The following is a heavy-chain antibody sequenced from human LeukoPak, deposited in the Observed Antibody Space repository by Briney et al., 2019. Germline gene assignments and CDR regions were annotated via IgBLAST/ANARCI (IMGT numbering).Heavy chain of an antibody. CDR3: ARGKQQLVQERYFQH. D-gene: IGHD6-13*01. V-gene: IGHV3-21*01. Sequence: GGSLRLSCAASGFTFSSYSMNWVRQAPGKGLEWVSSISSSSSYIYYADSVKGRFTISRDDAKNSLYLQMNSLRAEDTAVYYCARGKQQLVQERYFQHWGQGTLVTVSS. CDR1: GFTFSSYS. J-gene: IGHJ1*01. CDR2: ISSSSSYI.